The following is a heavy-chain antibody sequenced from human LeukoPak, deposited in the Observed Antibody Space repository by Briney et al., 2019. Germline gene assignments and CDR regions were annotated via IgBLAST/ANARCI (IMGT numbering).Heavy chain of an antibody. CDR1: GYTFTGYY. CDR2: INPNSGGT. J-gene: IGHJ4*02. V-gene: IGHV1-2*05. D-gene: IGHD1-20*01. CDR3: AVSWPITGTDY. Sequence: ASVKVSCKASGYTFTGYYMHWVRQAPGQGLEWMERINPNSGGTNYAHKFQGRHTMARDTSISTAYMELSRLRSDDTDVYYCAVSWPITGTDYWGQGTLVTVPS.